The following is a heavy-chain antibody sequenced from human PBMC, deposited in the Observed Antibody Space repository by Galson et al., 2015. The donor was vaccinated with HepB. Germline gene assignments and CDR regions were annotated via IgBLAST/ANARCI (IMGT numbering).Heavy chain of an antibody. D-gene: IGHD1-7*01. Sequence: SETLSLTCTVSGGSISSYYWSWIRQPAGKGLEWIGRVYSSGSTNYNPSLKSRVTMSVDTSKNHFSLKLSSVTAADTAVYYCARGPNYGSRVDIWGQGTMVTVSS. CDR3: ARGPNYGSRVDI. CDR2: VYSSGST. V-gene: IGHV4-4*07. CDR1: GGSISSYY. J-gene: IGHJ3*02.